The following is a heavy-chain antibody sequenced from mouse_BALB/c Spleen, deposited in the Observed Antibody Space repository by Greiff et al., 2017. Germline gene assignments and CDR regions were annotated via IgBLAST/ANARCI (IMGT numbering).Heavy chain of an antibody. D-gene: IGHD2-14*01. V-gene: IGHV5-17*02. J-gene: IGHJ4*01. CDR3: AREVRRGGYAMDY. CDR1: GFTFSSFG. CDR2: ISSGSSTI. Sequence: DVKLVESGGGLVQPGGSRKLSCAASGFTFSSFGMHWVRQAPEKGLEWVAYISSGSSTIYYADTVKGRFTISRDNPKNTLFLQMTSLRSEDTAMYYCAREVRRGGYAMDYWGQGTSVTVSS.